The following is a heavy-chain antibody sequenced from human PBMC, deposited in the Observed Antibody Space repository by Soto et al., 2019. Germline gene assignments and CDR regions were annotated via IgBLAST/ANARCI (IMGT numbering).Heavy chain of an antibody. CDR3: ARAGQTVSFFDF. J-gene: IGHJ5*01. V-gene: IGHV4-59*01. Sequence: QVQLQVSGPGLLRPSETLSLTCRVSGASMTSYHWTWIRQSPGKGLEWIGNVYYNGATTYNPSLRSRVAISIDTSEKQFSLKLNSLTAADSATYFCARAGQTVSFFDFWAQGVLVAISS. CDR2: VYYNGAT. CDR1: GASMTSYH. D-gene: IGHD4-17*01.